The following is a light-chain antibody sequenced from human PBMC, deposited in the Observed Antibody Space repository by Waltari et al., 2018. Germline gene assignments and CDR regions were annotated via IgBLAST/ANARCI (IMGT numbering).Light chain of an antibody. CDR3: QVWDRSSDHWV. V-gene: IGLV3-21*02. Sequence: SYVLTQPPSVSLAPGQTARITCGGNNIGSKSVHWYQRKTGQALGVGVYDDSDRPSGIPERFSGSNSGNTATLTISRVEAGDEADYYCQVWDRSSDHWVFGGGTKLTVL. J-gene: IGLJ3*02. CDR2: DDS. CDR1: NIGSKS.